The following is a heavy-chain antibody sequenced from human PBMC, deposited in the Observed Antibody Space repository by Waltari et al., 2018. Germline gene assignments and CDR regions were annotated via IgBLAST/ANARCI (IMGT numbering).Heavy chain of an antibody. CDR3: ARGLAMVQGVTSGY. Sequence: EVQLVESGGGLVQPGGSLRLSCAASGFTFSSYSMNWVRQAPGKGLGWVSYISSSSSTIYYADSVKGRFTISIDNAKNSLYLQMNSLRAEDTAVYYCARGLAMVQGVTSGYWGQGTLVTVSS. V-gene: IGHV3-48*04. CDR1: GFTFSSYS. D-gene: IGHD3-10*01. J-gene: IGHJ4*02. CDR2: ISSSSSTI.